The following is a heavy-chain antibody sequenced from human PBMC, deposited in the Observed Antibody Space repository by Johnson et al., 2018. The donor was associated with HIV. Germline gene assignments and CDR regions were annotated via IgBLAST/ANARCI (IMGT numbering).Heavy chain of an antibody. CDR3: ARDLRFNRTVQGRIIISGTFDI. V-gene: IGHV3-74*01. Sequence: VQLVESGGGLVQPGGSLRLSCAASGFTFSTYWMNWVRQAPGKGLVWVSRLNSDGSRTDYADSVKGRFTISRDNAKNTLYLQMNSLRTEDTAVYSCARDLRFNRTVQGRIIISGTFDIWGQGTMVTVSS. CDR2: LNSDGSRT. D-gene: IGHD3-10*01. CDR1: GFTFSTYW. J-gene: IGHJ3*02.